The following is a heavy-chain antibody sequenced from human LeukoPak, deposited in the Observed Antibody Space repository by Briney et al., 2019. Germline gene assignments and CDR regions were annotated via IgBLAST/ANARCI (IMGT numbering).Heavy chain of an antibody. CDR2: ISSSGSTI. Sequence: GGPLRLSCAASGFTFSTYELNWVRQPPGKGLEWVSYISSSGSTIYYADSVKGRFTVSRDNAKSSLYLQMNSLRAEDTAVYYCARKISGSYYEYLDYWGQGTLVTVSS. D-gene: IGHD1-26*01. CDR3: ARKISGSYYEYLDY. CDR1: GFTFSTYE. V-gene: IGHV3-48*03. J-gene: IGHJ4*02.